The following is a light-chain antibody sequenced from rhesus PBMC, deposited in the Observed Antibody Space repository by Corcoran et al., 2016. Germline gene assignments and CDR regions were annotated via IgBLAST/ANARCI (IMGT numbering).Light chain of an antibody. CDR3: HLGYGAPRT. Sequence: DIQMTQSPSSLSASVGDTVTITCRASKAISNNLAWYQQKPGKVPKLLIYYASTLQSGVPSRFRGSGCGTAVTLTISSLQPDDFATYYCHLGYGAPRTFGPGTKLDSK. CDR2: YAS. J-gene: IGKJ1*01. V-gene: IGKV1S15*01. CDR1: KAISNN.